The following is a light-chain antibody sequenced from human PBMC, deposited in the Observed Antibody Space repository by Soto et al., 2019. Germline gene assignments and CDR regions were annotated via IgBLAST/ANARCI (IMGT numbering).Light chain of an antibody. J-gene: IGLJ2*01. Sequence: QSALTQPASVSGSPGQSITISCTGTSSDVGVYRYVSWYQQYPGRAPKLLIYEVTNRPSGVSNRFSGSKSGNTASLTISGLQAGDEADYYCSSYTTRNTVVFGGGTKHTVL. CDR2: EVT. CDR3: SSYTTRNTVV. CDR1: SSDVGVYRY. V-gene: IGLV2-14*01.